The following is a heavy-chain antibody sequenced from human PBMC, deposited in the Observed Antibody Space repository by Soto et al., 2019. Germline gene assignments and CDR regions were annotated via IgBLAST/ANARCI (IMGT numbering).Heavy chain of an antibody. CDR1: AYSFTSYW. D-gene: IGHD6-6*01. V-gene: IGHV5-51*01. Sequence: SLKISCKLSAYSFTSYWIGGVRQMPGKGLEWMGIIYPGDSDTRYSPSFQGQVTISADKSISTAYLQWSSLKASDTAMYSCARLRAARTYYYSGLDVWGPGTTVTVSS. J-gene: IGHJ6*02. CDR2: IYPGDSDT. CDR3: ARLRAARTYYYSGLDV.